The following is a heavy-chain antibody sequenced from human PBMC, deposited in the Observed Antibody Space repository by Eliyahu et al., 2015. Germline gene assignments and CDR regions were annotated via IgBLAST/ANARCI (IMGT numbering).Heavy chain of an antibody. D-gene: IGHD3-16*01. V-gene: IGHV3-33*01. CDR1: GXPSGSKG. J-gene: IGHJ2*01. CDR3: ARGGDLYWYFDL. Sequence: QVQLVESGGGVVQPGRSLRXSCAASGXPSGSKGMXGVRQAPGKGLEWVAVIWYDGSNKYYADSVKGRFTISRDNSKNTLYLQMNSLRAEDTAVYYCARGGDLYWYFDLWGRGTLVTVSS. CDR2: IWYDGSNK.